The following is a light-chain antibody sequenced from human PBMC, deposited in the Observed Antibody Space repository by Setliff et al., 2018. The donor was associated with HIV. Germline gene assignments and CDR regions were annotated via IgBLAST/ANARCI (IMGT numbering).Light chain of an antibody. Sequence: QSVLTQPASVSGSPGQSITISCTGSSSDVGDYNYVSWYQLHPGKATKLMIYDVNYRPSGVSSRFSGSKSGNTASLTISGLQAEDEADYYCSSYTGSSTPYVFGTGTKVTVL. CDR1: SSDVGDYNY. CDR2: DVN. V-gene: IGLV2-14*03. J-gene: IGLJ1*01. CDR3: SSYTGSSTPYV.